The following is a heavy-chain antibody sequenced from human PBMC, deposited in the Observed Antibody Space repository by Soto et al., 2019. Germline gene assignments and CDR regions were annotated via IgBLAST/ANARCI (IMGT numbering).Heavy chain of an antibody. J-gene: IGHJ5*02. CDR3: ARDGTRGQNWLDP. D-gene: IGHD1-26*01. V-gene: IGHV4-30-4*01. CDR1: GGSISSGDYY. Sequence: PSETLSLTCTVSGGSISSGDYYWSWIRQPPGKGLEWIGYIYNSGSTYYNPSLKSRITISVDTSKNQFSLKLSSVTAADTAVYYCARDGTRGQNWLDPWGQGTLVTV. CDR2: IYNSGST.